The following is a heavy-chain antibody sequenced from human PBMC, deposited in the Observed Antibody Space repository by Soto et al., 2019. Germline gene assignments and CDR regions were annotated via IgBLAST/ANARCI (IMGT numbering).Heavy chain of an antibody. Sequence: PGGSLRLSCAASGFTVSSNYMSWVRQAPGKGLEYVSAISSNGGSTYYANSVKGRFTISRDNSKNTLYLQMGSLRAEDMAVYYCARAYGSGSYYRPHPDYYYYYGMDVWGQGTTVTVSS. V-gene: IGHV3-64*01. D-gene: IGHD3-10*01. CDR2: ISSNGGST. CDR3: ARAYGSGSYYRPHPDYYYYYGMDV. CDR1: GFTVSSNY. J-gene: IGHJ6*02.